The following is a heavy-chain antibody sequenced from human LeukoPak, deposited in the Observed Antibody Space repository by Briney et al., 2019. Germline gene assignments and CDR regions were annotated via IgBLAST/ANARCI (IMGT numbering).Heavy chain of an antibody. CDR3: ARYGTVTKSLDY. CDR2: IYHSGST. J-gene: IGHJ4*02. V-gene: IGHV4-38-2*02. D-gene: IGHD4-11*01. Sequence: SETLSLACTVSGYSISSSYYWGWIRQPPGKGLEWIGSIYHSGSTYYNPSLKSRVTISVDTSKNQFSLKLSSVTAADTAVYYCARYGTVTKSLDYWGQGTLVTVSS. CDR1: GYSISSSYY.